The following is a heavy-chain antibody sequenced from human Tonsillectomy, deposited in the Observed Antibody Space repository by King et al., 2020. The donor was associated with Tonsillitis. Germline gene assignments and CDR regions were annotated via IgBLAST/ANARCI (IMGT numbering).Heavy chain of an antibody. CDR2: ISSSSSYI. J-gene: IGHJ5*02. Sequence: QLVQSGGGLVKPGGSLRLSCAASGFTFSSYSMNWVRQAPGKGLEWVSSISSSSSYIYYADSVKGRFTISRDNAKNSLYLQMNSLRAEDTAVYYCARERDMVATGWFDPWGQGTLVTVSS. CDR3: ARERDMVATGWFDP. V-gene: IGHV3-21*01. CDR1: GFTFSSYS. D-gene: IGHD5-12*01.